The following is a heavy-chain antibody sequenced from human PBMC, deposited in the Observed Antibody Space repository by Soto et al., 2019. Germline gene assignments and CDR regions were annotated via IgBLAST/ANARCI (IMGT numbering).Heavy chain of an antibody. V-gene: IGHV4-4*02. CDR1: GVSISSGNW. CDR2: VYNDGSA. J-gene: IGHJ5*02. CDR3: AIQDVAAAGTQGWFDP. Sequence: SETLSLTCDVSGVSISSGNWWSWVRQPPGKGLEWIAEVYNDGSANYHPSLESRATISVDRSKNQFSLRLSSVTAADTGKYYCAIQDVAAAGTQGWFDPWGQGTLVTVSS. D-gene: IGHD6-13*01.